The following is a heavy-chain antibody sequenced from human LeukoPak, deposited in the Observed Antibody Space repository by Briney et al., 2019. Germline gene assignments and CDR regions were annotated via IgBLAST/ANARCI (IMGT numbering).Heavy chain of an antibody. CDR1: GYSISSGYY. CDR2: IYHSGST. Sequence: SETLSLTCTVSGYSISSGYYWGWIRQPPGKGLELIGSIYHSGSTYYNPSLKIRVTISVDTSKKRFSLKLSSVTAAETAVYYCARSPVRCSSTTCFGFYFDYWGQGTLVTVSS. CDR3: ARSPVRCSSTTCFGFYFDY. J-gene: IGHJ4*02. V-gene: IGHV4-38-2*02. D-gene: IGHD2-2*01.